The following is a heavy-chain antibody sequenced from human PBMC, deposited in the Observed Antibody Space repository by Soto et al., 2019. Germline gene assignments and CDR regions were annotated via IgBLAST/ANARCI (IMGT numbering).Heavy chain of an antibody. J-gene: IGHJ6*02. Sequence: QVQLVQSGAEVKKPGSSVKVSCKASGGTFSSYAISWVRQAPGQGLEWMGGIIPISGTANYAQKFQGRVTITAAESTSTAYMELSSLRSEVTAVYYCARSQGSSTSLEIYYYYYYGMDVWGQGTTVTVSS. D-gene: IGHD2-2*01. CDR2: IIPISGTA. CDR3: ARSQGSSTSLEIYYYYYYGMDV. V-gene: IGHV1-69*01. CDR1: GGTFSSYA.